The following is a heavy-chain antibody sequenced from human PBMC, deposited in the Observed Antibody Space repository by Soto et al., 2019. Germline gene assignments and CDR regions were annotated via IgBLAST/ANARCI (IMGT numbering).Heavy chain of an antibody. CDR3: ARGVGTTIASRFDS. CDR2: INPNSGGT. Sequence: ASVKVSGKASAYTFTGYYMHWVRQAPGQGLEWMGWINPNSGGTNYAQKFQGRVTMTRDTSISTAYMELSRLRSDDTAVYYCARGVGTTIASRFDSWGQGTLVTVSS. J-gene: IGHJ4*02. CDR1: AYTFTGYY. V-gene: IGHV1-2*02. D-gene: IGHD6-6*01.